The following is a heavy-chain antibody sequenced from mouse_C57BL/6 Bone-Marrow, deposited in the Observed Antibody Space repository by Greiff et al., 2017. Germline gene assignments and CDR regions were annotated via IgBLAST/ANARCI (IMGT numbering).Heavy chain of an antibody. CDR3: ARGPHYFDY. V-gene: IGHV1-63*01. J-gene: IGHJ2*01. CDR1: GYTFTNYW. CDR2: IYPGGGYT. Sequence: VQVVESGAELVRPGTSVKMSCKASGYTFTNYWIGWAKQRPGHGLEWIGDIYPGGGYTNYKEKFKGKATLTADKSSSTAYMQFSSLTSEDSAIYYCARGPHYFDYWGQGTALTVSS.